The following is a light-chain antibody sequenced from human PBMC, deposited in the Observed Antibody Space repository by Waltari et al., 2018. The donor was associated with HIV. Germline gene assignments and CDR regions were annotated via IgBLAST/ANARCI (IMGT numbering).Light chain of an antibody. CDR2: DVS. Sequence: QSALTQPASVSGSPGQSITISCTGTSSDIGGYNYVSWYQQHPGKAPKLMISDVSHRPSGVSNRFSGSKSSNTASLTISGLQAEDEADYYCSSYTSSSTLGVFGSGTKVTVL. V-gene: IGLV2-14*03. CDR3: SSYTSSSTLGV. CDR1: SSDIGGYNY. J-gene: IGLJ1*01.